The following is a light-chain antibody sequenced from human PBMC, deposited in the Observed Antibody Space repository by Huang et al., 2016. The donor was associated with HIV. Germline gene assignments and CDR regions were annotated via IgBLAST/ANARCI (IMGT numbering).Light chain of an antibody. CDR2: AAS. J-gene: IGKJ5*01. V-gene: IGKV1-NL1*01. CDR1: QDIRSS. CDR3: QQYYTTPRDT. Sequence: DIQMTQSPSSLSASVGDRVTITCRASQDIRSSLAWYQQKPGKAPKLLIFAASRLESGVPSRFSGSGSVTDYTLTISSLQPEDFATYYCQQYYTTPRDTFGQGTRLAIK.